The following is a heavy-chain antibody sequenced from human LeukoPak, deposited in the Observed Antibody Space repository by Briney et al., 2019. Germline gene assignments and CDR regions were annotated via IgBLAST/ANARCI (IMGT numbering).Heavy chain of an antibody. CDR3: AREGDNYGNWFDP. J-gene: IGHJ5*02. V-gene: IGHV1-2*02. Sequence: ASVKVSCKASGYTFTVYYMHCVRQAPGEGLEWMGWINPNSGGTNYAQKFQGRVTMTRDTSISTAYMELSRLRSDDTAVYYCAREGDNYGNWFDPWGQGTLVTVSS. CDR2: INPNSGGT. CDR1: GYTFTVYY. D-gene: IGHD5-18*01.